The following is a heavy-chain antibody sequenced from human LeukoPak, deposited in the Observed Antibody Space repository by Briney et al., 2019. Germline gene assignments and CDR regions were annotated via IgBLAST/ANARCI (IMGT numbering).Heavy chain of an antibody. V-gene: IGHV1-2*02. Sequence: ASVKVSCKASGYTFTGYYMHWVRQAPGQGLEWMGWINPNSGGTNYAQKFQGRVTMTRDTSISTAYMELSRLRSDDTAVYYCAKSHDSSGAFDIWGQGTMVTVSS. CDR3: AKSHDSSGAFDI. CDR2: INPNSGGT. D-gene: IGHD3-22*01. J-gene: IGHJ3*02. CDR1: GYTFTGYY.